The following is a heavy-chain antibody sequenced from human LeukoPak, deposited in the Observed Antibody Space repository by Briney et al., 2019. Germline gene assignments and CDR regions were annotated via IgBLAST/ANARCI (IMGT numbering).Heavy chain of an antibody. Sequence: ASVKLSCKASGYTFTSYGISWVRQAPGQGLEWMGWISAYNGNTNYAQKLQGRVTMTTDTSTSTAYMELRSLRSDDTAVYYCARVVGATRGDNYFDYWGQGTLVTVSS. J-gene: IGHJ4*02. CDR1: GYTFTSYG. V-gene: IGHV1-18*01. CDR3: ARVVGATRGDNYFDY. D-gene: IGHD1-26*01. CDR2: ISAYNGNT.